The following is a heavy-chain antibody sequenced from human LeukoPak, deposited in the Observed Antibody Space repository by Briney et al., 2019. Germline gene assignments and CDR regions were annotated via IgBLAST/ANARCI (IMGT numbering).Heavy chain of an antibody. CDR2: MNPNSGNT. CDR1: GYTFTSYD. D-gene: IGHD3-10*01. J-gene: IGHJ6*02. CDR3: ARSTVRGPIYYYYGMDV. V-gene: IGHV1-8*01. Sequence: ASVKVSCKASGYTFTSYDINWVRQATGQGLEWMGWMNPNSGNTGYAQKFQGRVTMTRNTSISTAYMELSSLRSEDTAVYYCARSTVRGPIYYYYGMDVWGQGTTVTVSS.